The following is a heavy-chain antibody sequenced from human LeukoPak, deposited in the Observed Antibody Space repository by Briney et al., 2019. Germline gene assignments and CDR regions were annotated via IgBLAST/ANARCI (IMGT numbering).Heavy chain of an antibody. CDR2: ISAYNGNT. CDR3: ARARRRYFDWLNNWFDP. V-gene: IGHV1-18*04. Sequence: ASVKVSCKASVYTFTSCRISWWRQSPGQGLEWMGWISAYNGNTNYAQKLRGRVTMTTDTSTSTAYVELRSLRSDDTAVYYCARARRRYFDWLNNWFDPWGQGTLVTVSS. D-gene: IGHD3-9*01. J-gene: IGHJ5*02. CDR1: VYTFTSCR.